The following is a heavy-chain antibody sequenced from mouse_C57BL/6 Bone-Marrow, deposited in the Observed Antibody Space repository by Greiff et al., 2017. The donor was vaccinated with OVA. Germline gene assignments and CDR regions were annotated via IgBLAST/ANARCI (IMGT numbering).Heavy chain of an antibody. V-gene: IGHV1-26*01. CDR1: GYTFTDYY. D-gene: IGHD4-1*01. J-gene: IGHJ2*01. Sequence: VQLQQSGPELVKPGASVTISCKASGYTFTDYYMNWVKQSHGKSLEWIGDINPNNGGTSYTQKFKGKATLTVDKSSSTAYMELRSLTSEDSAVYYCARLGKLGPYYFDDWGQGTTLTVAS. CDR2: INPNNGGT. CDR3: ARLGKLGPYYFDD.